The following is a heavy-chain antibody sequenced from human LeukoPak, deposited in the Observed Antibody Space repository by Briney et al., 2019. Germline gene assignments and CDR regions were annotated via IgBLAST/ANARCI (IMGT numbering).Heavy chain of an antibody. CDR3: ARDKVAGNTPHYYYYYGMDV. V-gene: IGHV1-46*01. CDR2: INPSGGST. CDR1: GYTFTSYY. J-gene: IGHJ6*02. Sequence: GASVKVSCKASGYTFTSYYMHWVRQAPGQGLEWMGIINPSGGSTSYAQKFQGRVTMTRDTSTSTVYMELSSLRSEDTAVYYCARDKVAGNTPHYYYYYGMDVWGQGTTVTVSS. D-gene: IGHD6-19*01.